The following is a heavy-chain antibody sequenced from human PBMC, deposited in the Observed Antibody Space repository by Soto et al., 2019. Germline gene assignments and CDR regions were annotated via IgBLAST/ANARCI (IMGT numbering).Heavy chain of an antibody. CDR2: INAGNGNT. CDR1: GYTFTSYA. D-gene: IGHD2-2*01. Sequence: ASVKVSCKASGYTFTSYAMHWVRQAPGQRLEWMGWINAGNGNTKYSQKFQGRVTITRDTSASTAYMELSSLRSEDTAVYYCAGTPIVVVPSAMNTKYYYYGMDVWAQGTTVPVSS. V-gene: IGHV1-3*01. CDR3: AGTPIVVVPSAMNTKYYYYGMDV. J-gene: IGHJ6*02.